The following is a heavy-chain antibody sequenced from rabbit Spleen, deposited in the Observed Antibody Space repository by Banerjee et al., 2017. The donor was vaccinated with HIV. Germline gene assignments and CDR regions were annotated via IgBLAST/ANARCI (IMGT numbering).Heavy chain of an antibody. CDR3: ASGYSDIYFSL. J-gene: IGHJ4*01. Sequence: QLKESGGGLVQPGGSLKLSCKASGFDFSSYYMSWVRQAPGKGLEWIGYIDPVFGSTYYASWVNGRFTISSHNAQNTLYLQLNSLTAADTATYFCASGYSDIYFSLWGQGTLVTVS. V-gene: IGHV1S7*01. CDR2: IDPVFGST. CDR1: GFDFSSYY. D-gene: IGHD1-1*01.